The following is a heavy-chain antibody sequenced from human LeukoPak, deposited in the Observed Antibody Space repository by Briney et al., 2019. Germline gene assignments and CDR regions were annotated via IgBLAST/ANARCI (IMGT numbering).Heavy chain of an antibody. CDR2: ISSSSSYI. CDR1: GFTFNSYS. V-gene: IGHV3-21*01. D-gene: IGHD5-18*01. CDR3: ARGKDTAFDY. Sequence: SGGSLRVFCAASGFTFNSYSMNWVRQAPGKGLEWVSSISSSSSYIYYADSVKGRFTISRDNAKNSLYLQMNSLRAEDTAVYYCARGKDTAFDYWGQGTLVTVSS. J-gene: IGHJ4*02.